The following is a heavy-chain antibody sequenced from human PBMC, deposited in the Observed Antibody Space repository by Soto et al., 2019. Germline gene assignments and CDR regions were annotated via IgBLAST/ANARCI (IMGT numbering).Heavy chain of an antibody. V-gene: IGHV3-53*01. CDR3: ARDRTRGYYYGMDV. J-gene: IGHJ6*02. CDR1: GFTVSSNY. Sequence: PGGSLRLSCAASGFTVSSNYMSWVRQAPGKGLEWVSVIYSGGSTYYADSVKGRFTISRDNSKNTLYLQMNSLRAEDTAVYYCARDRTRGYYYGMDVWGQGTTVTV. D-gene: IGHD2-2*01. CDR2: IYSGGST.